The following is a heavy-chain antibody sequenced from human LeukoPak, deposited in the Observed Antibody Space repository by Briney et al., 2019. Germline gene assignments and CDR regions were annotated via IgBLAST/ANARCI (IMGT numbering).Heavy chain of an antibody. CDR3: ANYLGSFDF. CDR2: ITRTTRST. J-gene: IGHJ4*02. Sequence: GGSLRLSCAASGFTFSDYAMSWVRQAPGKGLEWVSTITRTTRSTSYADSVKGRFTISRDSSKNMLYLEMNSLRVEDTAVYYCANYLGSFDFWGQGTLVTVSS. V-gene: IGHV3-23*01. CDR1: GFTFSDYA. D-gene: IGHD3-10*01.